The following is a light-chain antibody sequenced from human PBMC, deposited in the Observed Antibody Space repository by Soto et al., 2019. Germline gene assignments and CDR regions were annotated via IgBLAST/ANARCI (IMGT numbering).Light chain of an antibody. V-gene: IGLV2-8*01. CDR2: EVT. CDR3: TSYAGSNNWV. CDR1: SSDVGAYNY. J-gene: IGLJ3*02. Sequence: QSALTQPPSASGSPGQSVTISCTGTSSDVGAYNYVSWYQQHPGKAPKLMIYEVTKRPSGVPDRFSGSKSDNTASLTVSGLQAEDGADYYCTSYAGSNNWVFGGGTQLTVL.